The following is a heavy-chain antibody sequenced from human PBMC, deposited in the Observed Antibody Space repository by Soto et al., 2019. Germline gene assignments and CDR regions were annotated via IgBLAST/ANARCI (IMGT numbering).Heavy chain of an antibody. Sequence: QVQLVESGGGVVQPGRSLRLSCNASGFTLRNYAMHWVRQAPGKGLEWLGVISYDGSRQFYADSLEGRFTISRDGSKNTLYLQMNSLRLEDTAVYFWGREQNSGDYRTADYWGQGTLVTVSS. V-gene: IGHV3-30*14. D-gene: IGHD3-22*01. CDR2: ISYDGSRQ. CDR3: GREQNSGDYRTADY. CDR1: GFTLRNYA. J-gene: IGHJ4*02.